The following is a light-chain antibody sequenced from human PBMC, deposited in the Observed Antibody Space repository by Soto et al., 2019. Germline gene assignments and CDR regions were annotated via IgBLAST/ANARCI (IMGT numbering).Light chain of an antibody. J-gene: IGKJ2*01. CDR3: HQYGGSPHT. Sequence: EIVLTQSPGTLSLSPGERATLSCRASQSLSSSYLAWYQQKPGQAPRLLIYGASRRATGIPDRFSGSGSGTDFTLTISRLEPEDFAVYYCHQYGGSPHTFGQGTKLEIK. CDR1: QSLSSSY. CDR2: GAS. V-gene: IGKV3-20*01.